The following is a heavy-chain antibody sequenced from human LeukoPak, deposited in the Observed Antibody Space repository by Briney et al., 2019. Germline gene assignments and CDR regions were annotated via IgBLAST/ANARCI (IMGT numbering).Heavy chain of an antibody. CDR3: AREGGVGPTATPDYYSYQMDV. Sequence: GSSEKVSCKASGDTFISYGITWVRQAPGQGLEWMGWISPYTTKTNYAQSLQGRVTMTTDTSTSTAYMELRSLRSDDTAVYYCAREGGVGPTATPDYYSYQMDVRGKGTTVTVSS. J-gene: IGHJ6*03. CDR2: ISPYTTKT. V-gene: IGHV1-18*01. CDR1: GDTFISYG. D-gene: IGHD1-26*01.